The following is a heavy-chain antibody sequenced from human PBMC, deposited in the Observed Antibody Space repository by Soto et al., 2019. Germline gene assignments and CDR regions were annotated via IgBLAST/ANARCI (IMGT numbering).Heavy chain of an antibody. V-gene: IGHV1-69*02. J-gene: IGHJ3*02. Sequence: SVKVSCKASGGTFSSYTISWVRQAPGQGLEWMGRIIPILGIANYAQKFQGRVTITADKSTSTAYMELSSLRSEDTAMYYCARPKPYYNDSSGYAFDIWGQGTMVTVSS. CDR3: ARPKPYYNDSSGYAFDI. D-gene: IGHD3-22*01. CDR1: GGTFSSYT. CDR2: IIPILGIA.